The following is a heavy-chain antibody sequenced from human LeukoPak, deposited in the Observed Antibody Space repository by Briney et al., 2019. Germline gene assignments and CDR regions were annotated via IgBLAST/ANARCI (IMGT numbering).Heavy chain of an antibody. CDR2: ISSSGSTI. V-gene: IGHV3-48*03. J-gene: IGHJ4*02. Sequence: GESLKISCAASGFTFRSYEMNWVRQAPGKGLEWVSYISSSGSTIHYADSVKGRFTISRDNAKNSLYLQMNSLRAEDAAVYYCARVVYSSGWVPYWGQGTLVTVSS. CDR1: GFTFRSYE. D-gene: IGHD6-19*01. CDR3: ARVVYSSGWVPY.